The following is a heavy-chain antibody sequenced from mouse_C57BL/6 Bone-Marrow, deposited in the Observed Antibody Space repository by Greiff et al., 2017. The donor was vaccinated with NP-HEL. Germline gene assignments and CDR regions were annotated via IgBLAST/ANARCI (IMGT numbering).Heavy chain of an antibody. J-gene: IGHJ4*01. CDR1: GFTFSDYG. Sequence: VQLKESGGGLVKPGGSLKLSCAASGFTFSDYGMHWVRQAPEKGLEWVAYISSGSSTIYYADTVKGRFTISRDNAKNTLFLQMTSLRSEDTAMYYCARSITTVVDAMDYWGQGTSVTVSS. CDR3: ARSITTVVDAMDY. V-gene: IGHV5-17*01. CDR2: ISSGSSTI. D-gene: IGHD1-1*01.